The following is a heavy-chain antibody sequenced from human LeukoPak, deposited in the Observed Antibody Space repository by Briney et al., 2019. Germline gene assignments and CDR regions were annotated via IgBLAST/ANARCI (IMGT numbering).Heavy chain of an antibody. J-gene: IGHJ4*02. CDR2: IFPSGGEI. Sequence: GGSLRLSCAASGFTFSSYGMSWVRQAPGKGLEWVSSIFPSGGEIHYADSVRGRFTISRDNSKSTLSLQMNSLRAEDTAIYYCATYRQVLLPFESWGQGTLVTVSS. CDR3: ATYRQVLLPFES. D-gene: IGHD2-8*02. CDR1: GFTFSSYG. V-gene: IGHV3-23*01.